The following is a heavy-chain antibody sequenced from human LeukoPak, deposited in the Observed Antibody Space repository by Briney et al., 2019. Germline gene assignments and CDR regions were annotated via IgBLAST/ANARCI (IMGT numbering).Heavy chain of an antibody. Sequence: GGSLRLSCAASGFTFSSYAMSWVRQAPGKGLEWVSAISGSGGSTYYADSVKGRFTISRDNSKNTLYLQMNSLRAEDTAVYYCAKEAAGDYYDSSGLFDYWGQGTLVTVSS. D-gene: IGHD3-22*01. CDR1: GFTFSSYA. V-gene: IGHV3-23*01. CDR3: AKEAAGDYYDSSGLFDY. J-gene: IGHJ4*02. CDR2: ISGSGGST.